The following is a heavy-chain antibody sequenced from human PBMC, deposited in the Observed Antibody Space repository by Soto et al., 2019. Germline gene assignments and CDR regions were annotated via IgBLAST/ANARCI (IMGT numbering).Heavy chain of an antibody. D-gene: IGHD3-9*01. J-gene: IGHJ6*02. CDR3: ARDGNYDNLTGYPPPYYYYGMDV. CDR2: ISYDGSNK. CDR1: GFTFSSYA. Sequence: QVQLVESGGGVVQPGRSLRLSCAASGFTFSSYAMHWVRQAPGKGLEWVAVISYDGSNKYYADSVKGRFTISRDNSKNTLYLQMNSLGGEATAVYYCARDGNYDNLTGYPPPYYYYGMDVWGQGTTVTVSS. V-gene: IGHV3-30-3*01.